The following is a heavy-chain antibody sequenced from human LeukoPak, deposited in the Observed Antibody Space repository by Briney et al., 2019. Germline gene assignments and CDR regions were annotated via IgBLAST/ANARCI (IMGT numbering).Heavy chain of an antibody. CDR1: GFTFSSYG. Sequence: GGSLRLSCAASGFTFSSYGMTWVRQAPGKGLEWVSVISGSGGSTNYADSVKGRFTISRDNSKNTLYLEMNSLRAEDTALYYCAKDRGRAVAGSEFDYWGQGTLVTVSS. J-gene: IGHJ4*02. D-gene: IGHD6-19*01. CDR2: ISGSGGST. V-gene: IGHV3-23*01. CDR3: AKDRGRAVAGSEFDY.